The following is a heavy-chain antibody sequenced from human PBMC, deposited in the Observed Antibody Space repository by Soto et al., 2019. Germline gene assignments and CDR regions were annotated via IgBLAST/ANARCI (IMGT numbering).Heavy chain of an antibody. Sequence: QVQLVESGGGVVQPGRSLRLSCVASGFTFSNNGIHWVRQAPGKGLEWVAVISSDGSKKYYADSVKGRFTIARDNSNTTFYPLMNSLRAEDTAVYYCAMDLYGGSSRFGYWGQGTLVTVSS. D-gene: IGHD2-15*01. CDR1: GFTFSNNG. CDR2: ISSDGSKK. CDR3: AMDLYGGSSRFGY. J-gene: IGHJ4*02. V-gene: IGHV3-30*03.